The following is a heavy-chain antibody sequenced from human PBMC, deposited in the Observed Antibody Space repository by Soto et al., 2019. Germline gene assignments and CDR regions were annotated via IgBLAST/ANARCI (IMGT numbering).Heavy chain of an antibody. CDR2: MNPNSGNT. D-gene: IGHD3-16*02. CDR3: ASGDDYDYIWGSYRYTGG. V-gene: IGHV1-8*01. CDR1: GYTFTSYD. Sequence: ASVKVSCKASGYTFTSYDINWVRQATGQGLEWMGWMNPNSGNTGYAQKFQGRVTMTRNISISTAYMELSSLRSEDTAVYYCASGDDYDYIWGSYRYTGGWGQGTLVTVSS. J-gene: IGHJ4*02.